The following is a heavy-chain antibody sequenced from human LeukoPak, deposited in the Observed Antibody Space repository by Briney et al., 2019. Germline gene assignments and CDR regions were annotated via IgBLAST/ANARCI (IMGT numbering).Heavy chain of an antibody. Sequence: PGGSLRLSCAASGFTFSDYYMSWIRQAPGKGLEWVSDISDSSSTIHYADSVNGRFTISRDNAKNSMYLQMNSLRAEDTAVYYCARERGYGSGTFDYWGQGIQVTTSS. V-gene: IGHV3-11*01. CDR2: ISDSSSTI. D-gene: IGHD3-10*01. CDR3: ARERGYGSGTFDY. CDR1: GFTFSDYY. J-gene: IGHJ4*02.